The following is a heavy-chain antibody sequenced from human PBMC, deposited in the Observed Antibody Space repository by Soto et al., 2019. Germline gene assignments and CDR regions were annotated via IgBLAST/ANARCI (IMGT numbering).Heavy chain of an antibody. D-gene: IGHD2-15*01. Sequence: GGSLRLSCAASGFTFSSYAMSWVRQAPGKGLEWVSAISGSGGSTYYADSVKGRFTISRDNSKNTLYLQMNSLRAEDTAVYYCAKVPDRYCSGGSCYSGAFDIWGQGTMVTVSS. CDR1: GFTFSSYA. J-gene: IGHJ3*02. CDR2: ISGSGGST. CDR3: AKVPDRYCSGGSCYSGAFDI. V-gene: IGHV3-23*01.